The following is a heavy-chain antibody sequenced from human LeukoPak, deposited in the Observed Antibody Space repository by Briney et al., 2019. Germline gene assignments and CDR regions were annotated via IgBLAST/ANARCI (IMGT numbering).Heavy chain of an antibody. D-gene: IGHD3-22*01. V-gene: IGHV3-23*01. CDR3: AMTIYSSGYCYDY. CDR1: GFTFSNYV. J-gene: IGHJ4*02. Sequence: PGGSLRLSCAASGFTFSNYVMSWVRQAPGKGLERVSGISGSGGTTYYADSVKGRFTISRDNSKNTLYLQMNSLRAEHTAVYYCAMTIYSSGYCYDYWGQGTLVTVSS. CDR2: ISGSGGTT.